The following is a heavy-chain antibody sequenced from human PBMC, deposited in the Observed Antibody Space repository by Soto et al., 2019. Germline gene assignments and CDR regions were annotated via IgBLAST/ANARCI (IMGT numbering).Heavy chain of an antibody. V-gene: IGHV3-23*01. CDR2: ISGSGGST. D-gene: IGHD6-13*01. CDR1: GFTFSSYA. J-gene: IGHJ4*02. CDR3: AKSTIPTWYSSSWPDY. Sequence: GGSLRLSCAASGFTFSSYAMSWVRQAPGKGLEWVSAISGSGGSTHYADSVKGRFTISRDNSKNTLYLQMNSLRAEDTAVYYCAKSTIPTWYSSSWPDYWGQGTLVTVSS.